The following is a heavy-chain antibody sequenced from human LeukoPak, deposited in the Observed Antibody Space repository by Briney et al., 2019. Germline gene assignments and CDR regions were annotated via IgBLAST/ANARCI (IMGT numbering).Heavy chain of an antibody. V-gene: IGHV1-18*01. Sequence: ASMKVSCKASGYSFTTYGISWVRQAPGQGLEWMGWISGYNGNTNYAQKFQGRVTVTTDTSTSTAYMELRSLRSDDTAVYYCARDYNYIYDYWGQGTLVTVSS. CDR2: ISGYNGNT. D-gene: IGHD1-1*01. CDR3: ARDYNYIYDY. CDR1: GYSFTTYG. J-gene: IGHJ4*02.